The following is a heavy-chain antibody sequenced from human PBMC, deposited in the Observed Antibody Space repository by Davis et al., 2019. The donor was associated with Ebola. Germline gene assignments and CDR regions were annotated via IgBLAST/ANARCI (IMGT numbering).Heavy chain of an antibody. D-gene: IGHD3-10*01. CDR1: GYPLTELS. Sequence: ASVQVSCKVSGYPLTELSTNWVRQAPGAGLEWMGGFDPENGKTIYAQKFQGRVSVTEDTSTDTVYMELSSLRSEDTAVYYCATTPYDSGNYYDYWGQGTLVTVSS. CDR2: FDPENGKT. CDR3: ATTPYDSGNYYDY. J-gene: IGHJ4*02. V-gene: IGHV1-24*01.